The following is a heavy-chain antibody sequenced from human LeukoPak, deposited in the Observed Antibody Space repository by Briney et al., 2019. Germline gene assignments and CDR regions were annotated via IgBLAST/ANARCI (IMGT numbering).Heavy chain of an antibody. Sequence: SETLSLTCAAYGGSFSGYYWSWIRQPPGKGLEWIGEINHSGSTNYNPSLKSRVAISVDTSKNQFSLNLTSVTAADTAVYYCARDRVKSVYYYDSSGFDYWGQGTLVTVSS. CDR1: GGSFSGYY. D-gene: IGHD3-22*01. J-gene: IGHJ4*02. CDR2: INHSGST. CDR3: ARDRVKSVYYYDSSGFDY. V-gene: IGHV4-34*01.